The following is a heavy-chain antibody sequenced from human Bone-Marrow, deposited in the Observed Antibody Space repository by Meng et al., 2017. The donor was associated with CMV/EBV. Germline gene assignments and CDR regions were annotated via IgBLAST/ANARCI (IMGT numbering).Heavy chain of an antibody. CDR2: IVVGSGNT. CDR1: GFTFTSSA. D-gene: IGHD6-19*01. J-gene: IGHJ3*02. CDR3: AAGDNSSGAVRWSAFDI. V-gene: IGHV1-58*01. Sequence: SVKVSCKASGFTFTSSAVQWVRQARGQRLEWIGWIVVGSGNTNYAQKFQERVTITRDMSTSTAYMGLSSLRSEDTAVYYCAAGDNSSGAVRWSAFDIWGQGTMVTVSS.